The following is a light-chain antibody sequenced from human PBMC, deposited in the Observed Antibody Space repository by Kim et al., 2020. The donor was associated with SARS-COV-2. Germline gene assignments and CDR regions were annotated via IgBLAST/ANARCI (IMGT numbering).Light chain of an antibody. CDR3: QSYDSSLSGWV. Sequence: QMVTISCTGSSAKIGAGYDVHWYQKLPGTAPKRLIYGNSNRPSGVPDRFSGSKSGTSASLAITGLQAEDEADYYCQSYDSSLSGWVFGGGTQLTVL. J-gene: IGLJ3*02. CDR1: SAKIGAGYD. CDR2: GNS. V-gene: IGLV1-40*01.